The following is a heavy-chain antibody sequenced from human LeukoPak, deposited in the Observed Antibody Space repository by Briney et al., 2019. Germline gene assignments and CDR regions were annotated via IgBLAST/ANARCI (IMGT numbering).Heavy chain of an antibody. V-gene: IGHV3-53*04. Sequence: GGSLRLSCAASGFTDSSNHMTWLRQTPGKGLEWVSVMYGGGATYYADSVKGRFINSRPNSKNTLYLQMNSLRDEDTAVYYCARIITWRMDVWGQGTTVIVSS. D-gene: IGHD3-22*01. CDR2: MYGGGAT. CDR3: ARIITWRMDV. J-gene: IGHJ6*02. CDR1: GFTDSSNH.